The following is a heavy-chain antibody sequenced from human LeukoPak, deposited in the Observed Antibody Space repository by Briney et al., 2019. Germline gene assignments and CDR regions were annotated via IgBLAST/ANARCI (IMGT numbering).Heavy chain of an antibody. CDR1: GSSISSGYY. CDR3: TVEYSSSPYDAFDI. Sequence: SETLSLTCTVSGSSISSGYYWGWIRQPPGKGLEWIGNMHHSGNTYYSPSLRSRVTISIDTSKNQFSLKLSSVTAADTAVYYCTVEYSSSPYDAFDIWGQGTMVTVSS. CDR2: MHHSGNT. J-gene: IGHJ3*02. D-gene: IGHD6-6*01. V-gene: IGHV4-38-2*02.